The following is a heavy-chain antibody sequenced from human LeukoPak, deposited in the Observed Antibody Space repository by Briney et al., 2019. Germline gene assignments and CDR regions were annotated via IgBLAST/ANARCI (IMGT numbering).Heavy chain of an antibody. V-gene: IGHV4-34*01. CDR2: INHSGST. J-gene: IGHJ4*02. CDR3: ARGAGGYCSSTSCYARTTRYYFDY. Sequence: SETLSLTCAVYGGSFSGYYWSWLRQPPGKGLEWIGEINHSGSTNYNPSLKSRVTISVDTSKNQFSLKLSSVTAADTAVYYCARGAGGYCSSTSCYARTTRYYFDYWGQGTLVTVSS. CDR1: GGSFSGYY. D-gene: IGHD2-2*01.